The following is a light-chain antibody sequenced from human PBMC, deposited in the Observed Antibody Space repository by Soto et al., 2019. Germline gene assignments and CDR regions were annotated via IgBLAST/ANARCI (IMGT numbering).Light chain of an antibody. V-gene: IGLV2-23*02. CDR1: SSDVGSYNL. J-gene: IGLJ1*01. CDR2: EVS. Sequence: QSVLTQPASVSGSPGQSITISCTGTSSDVGSYNLVSWYQQHPGKAPKLMIYEVSKRPSGVSNRFSGSKSGNTASLTISGLQAEDEADYYCSSYAGSSIFYVFGTGTKVTVL. CDR3: SSYAGSSIFYV.